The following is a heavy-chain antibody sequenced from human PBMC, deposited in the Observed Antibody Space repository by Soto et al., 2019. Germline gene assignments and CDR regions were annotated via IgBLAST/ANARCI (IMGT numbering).Heavy chain of an antibody. Sequence: GASVKVSCKASGYAFTSYGINWVRRAPGQGLEWVGWMSTYNENKVYAQKFQGRVAMTMDTATSTAYLDLGPLRSDDTAVYFCAKDAREAAPSDVWGQGTLVTVSS. CDR3: AKDAREAAPSDV. CDR1: GYAFTSYG. D-gene: IGHD2-15*01. V-gene: IGHV1-18*01. CDR2: MSTYNENK. J-gene: IGHJ3*01.